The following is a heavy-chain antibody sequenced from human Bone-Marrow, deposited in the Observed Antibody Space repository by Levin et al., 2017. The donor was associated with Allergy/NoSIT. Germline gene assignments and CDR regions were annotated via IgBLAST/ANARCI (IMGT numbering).Heavy chain of an antibody. CDR2: VSYSGST. CDR1: GGSVSTSTYY. V-gene: IGHV4-39*01. CDR3: ASLNNDYGSGSSPHYYYGIDV. D-gene: IGHD3-10*01. Sequence: PSETLSLTCTVSGGSVSTSTYYWGWIRQPPGTGLECIATVSYSGSTYYNPSLKSRVTLSVDKSKNQFSLKVTSVTAADTAVYYCASLNNDYGSGSSPHYYYGIDVWGQGTTVTVSS. J-gene: IGHJ6*02.